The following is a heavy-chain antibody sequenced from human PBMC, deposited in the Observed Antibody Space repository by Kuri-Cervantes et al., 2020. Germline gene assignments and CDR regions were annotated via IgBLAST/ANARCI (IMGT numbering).Heavy chain of an antibody. CDR1: GGSISSSHY. CDR3: ARGGWYQDY. J-gene: IGHJ4*02. D-gene: IGHD6-19*01. Sequence: GSLRLSCAVSGGSISSSHYWSWFRQPPGKGLEYIGYVYYSGSTNYNPSLKSRVTISVDTSRNQFSLKLDSVTVADTAVYFCARGGWYQDYWGQGTLVTVSS. V-gene: IGHV4-59*11. CDR2: VYYSGST.